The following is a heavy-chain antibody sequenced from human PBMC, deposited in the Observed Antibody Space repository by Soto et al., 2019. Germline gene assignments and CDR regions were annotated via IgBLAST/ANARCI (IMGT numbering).Heavy chain of an antibody. CDR2: IFHGGNI. Sequence: SETLSLTCAVSGFFISSGNYWGWIRKPPGKGLEWIGSIFHGGNIYYNPSLKSRVTISVDVSKNQFSLKLNSVTAADTAVYYCARARWYDAFDVWGQGTVVTVSS. J-gene: IGHJ3*01. CDR1: GFFISSGNY. D-gene: IGHD2-15*01. V-gene: IGHV4-38-2*01. CDR3: ARARWYDAFDV.